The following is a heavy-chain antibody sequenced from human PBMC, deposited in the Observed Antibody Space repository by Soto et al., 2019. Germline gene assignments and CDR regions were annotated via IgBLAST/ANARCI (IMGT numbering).Heavy chain of an antibody. V-gene: IGHV3-30*18. CDR3: AKDQASGQGSFDS. J-gene: IGHJ4*02. Sequence: GGYLRLSCADSGFTFSSYGMHWVRQAPVKGLEWVAVISYDGSNKYYADAVKGRFTISRDNYKNTLFLQMNSLRAEETAVYYCAKDQASGQGSFDSWGQGTLVTVSS. CDR1: GFTFSSYG. CDR2: ISYDGSNK.